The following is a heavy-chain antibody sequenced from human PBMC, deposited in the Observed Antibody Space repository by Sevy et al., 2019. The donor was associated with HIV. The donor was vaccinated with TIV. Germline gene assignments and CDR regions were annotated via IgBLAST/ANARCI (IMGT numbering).Heavy chain of an antibody. J-gene: IGHJ6*02. CDR3: AKGDTSTRYYYYGMDV. D-gene: IGHD2-2*01. CDR2: ISGSGGTT. CDR1: GFTFSNFC. Sequence: GGSLRLSCAASGFTFSNFCMSWVRQAPGKGLEWVSTISGSGGTTYYADSVKGRFTISRDNSKKTLYLQMNSLRAEDTALYYCAKGDTSTRYYYYGMDVWGQGTAVTVSS. V-gene: IGHV3-23*01.